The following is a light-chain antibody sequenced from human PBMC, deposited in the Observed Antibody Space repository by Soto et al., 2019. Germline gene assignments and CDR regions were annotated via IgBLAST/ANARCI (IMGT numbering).Light chain of an antibody. CDR2: DAS. Sequence: VLAHAPGALSLTPGERATLSCRVSQTVRNNYLAWYQQIPGQAPRLLIYDASSRATGIPDRFSGGRSGTDFTLTISRLEPEDFAVYCCQQFSSYPLTSCGPTTLDI. J-gene: IGKJ4*01. CDR3: QQFSSYPLT. CDR1: QTVRNNY. V-gene: IGKV3-20*01.